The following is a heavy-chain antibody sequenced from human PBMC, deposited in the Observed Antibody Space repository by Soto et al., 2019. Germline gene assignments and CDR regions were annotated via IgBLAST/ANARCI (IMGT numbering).Heavy chain of an antibody. D-gene: IGHD6-13*01. V-gene: IGHV3-23*01. CDR1: GFTFSSYA. CDR3: AKSHFPIAESRHPHFDH. Sequence: GSLRLSCAASGFTFSSYAMSWVRQAPGKGLEWVAVISGSGRSTYYADSVKGRFTISRDDSNNALFLQMHTLRADDTAIYYCAKSHFPIAESRHPHFDHWGQGALVAVSS. J-gene: IGHJ4*02. CDR2: ISGSGRST.